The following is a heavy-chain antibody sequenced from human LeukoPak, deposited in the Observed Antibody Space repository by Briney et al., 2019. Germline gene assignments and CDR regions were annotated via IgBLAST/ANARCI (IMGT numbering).Heavy chain of an antibody. CDR1: GYSFTSYW. J-gene: IGHJ6*03. V-gene: IGHV5-51*01. Sequence: GESLKISCKGSGYSFTSYWIGWVRQMPGKGLEWMGIIYPGDSDTRYSPSFQGQVTISADKSISTAYLQWSSLKASDTAMYYCARHSTWGDYSYYYCMDVWGKGTTVTVSS. D-gene: IGHD3-10*01. CDR2: IYPGDSDT. CDR3: ARHSTWGDYSYYYCMDV.